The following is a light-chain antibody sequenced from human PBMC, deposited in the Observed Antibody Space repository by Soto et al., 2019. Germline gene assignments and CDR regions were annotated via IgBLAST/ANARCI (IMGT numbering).Light chain of an antibody. J-gene: IGKJ1*01. CDR1: QSVSDR. CDR3: QQYNDWPPT. CDR2: AAS. Sequence: IVMTQSPDTLSLSPGERVTLSWRASQSVSDRVVWYQQKSGQAPSLLSYAASTRAAGVPARFRGSGSGTEFTLTISSLPSEDFEVYYCQQYNDWPPTFGQGTKVDIK. V-gene: IGKV3-15*01.